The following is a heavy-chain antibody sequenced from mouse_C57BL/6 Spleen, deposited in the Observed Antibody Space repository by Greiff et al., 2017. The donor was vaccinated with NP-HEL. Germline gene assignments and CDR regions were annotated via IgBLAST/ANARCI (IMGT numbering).Heavy chain of an antibody. CDR3: TNPDYYGSSYHVGYFEV. CDR2: IDPETGGT. CDR1: GYTFTDYE. Sequence: QVQLQQSGAELVRPGASVTLSCKASGYTFTDYEMHWVKQTPVHGLEWIGAIDPETGGTAYNQKFKGKAILTAAKSSNTAYMELRSLTSEDSAVYYCTNPDYYGSSYHVGYFEVWGTGTTVTVSS. D-gene: IGHD1-1*01. V-gene: IGHV1-15*01. J-gene: IGHJ1*03.